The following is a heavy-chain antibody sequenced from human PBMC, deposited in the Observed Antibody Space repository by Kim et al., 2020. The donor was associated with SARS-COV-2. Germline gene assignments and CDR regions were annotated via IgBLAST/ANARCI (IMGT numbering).Heavy chain of an antibody. J-gene: IGHJ6*02. CDR2: IYSGGST. Sequence: GGSLRLSCAASGFTVSSNYMSWVRQAPGKGLEWVSVIYSGGSTYYADSVKGRFTISRDNSKNTLYLQMNSLRAEDTAVYYCARDAIAARLNYYYYGMDVWGHGTPVTVS. CDR1: GFTVSSNY. V-gene: IGHV3-53*01. D-gene: IGHD6-6*01. CDR3: ARDAIAARLNYYYYGMDV.